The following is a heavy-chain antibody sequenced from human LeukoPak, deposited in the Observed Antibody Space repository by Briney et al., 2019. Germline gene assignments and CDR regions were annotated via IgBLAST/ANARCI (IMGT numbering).Heavy chain of an antibody. D-gene: IGHD1-26*01. V-gene: IGHV3-33*01. CDR1: GFTFSSYG. Sequence: PGGSLRLSCAASGFTFSSYGMHWVRQAPGKGLEWVAVIWYDGSNKYYADSVKGRFTISRDNSKNTLYLQMNSLRAEDTAVYYCARRVGALYYFDYWGQGTLVTVSS. J-gene: IGHJ4*02. CDR2: IWYDGSNK. CDR3: ARRVGALYYFDY.